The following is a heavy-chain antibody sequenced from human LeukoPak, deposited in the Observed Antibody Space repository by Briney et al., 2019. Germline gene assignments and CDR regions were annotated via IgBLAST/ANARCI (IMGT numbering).Heavy chain of an antibody. V-gene: IGHV1-46*01. Sequence: ASVKVSCKASGYTFTSYYMHWVRRAPGQGLEWMGIINPSGGSTSYAQKFQGRVTMTRDTSTSTVYMELSSLRSEDTAVYYCASVYCSSTSCYGFDYWGQGTLVTVSS. CDR1: GYTFTSYY. CDR3: ASVYCSSTSCYGFDY. D-gene: IGHD2-2*01. J-gene: IGHJ4*02. CDR2: INPSGGST.